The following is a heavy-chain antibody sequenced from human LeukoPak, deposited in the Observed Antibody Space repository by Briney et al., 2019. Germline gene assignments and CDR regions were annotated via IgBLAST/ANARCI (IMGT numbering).Heavy chain of an antibody. CDR2: IYYTGNT. V-gene: IGHV4-59*01. CDR3: ARGTQARRSGIDY. D-gene: IGHD1-26*01. J-gene: IGHJ4*02. Sequence: SETLSLTCNVSRDSISNYYWSWIRQSPGKGLEWIGYIYYTGNTNYNPSLKSRVTMSVDTSKNKFSLTLASVTAADTAVYYCARGTQARRSGIDYWGQGILVTVSS. CDR1: RDSISNYY.